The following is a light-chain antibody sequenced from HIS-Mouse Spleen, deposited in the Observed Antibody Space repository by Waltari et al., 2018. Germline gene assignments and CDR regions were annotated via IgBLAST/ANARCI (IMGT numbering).Light chain of an antibody. CDR2: QDS. Sequence: SYELTQPPSVSVSPGQTASITCSGDKLGDKYACWYQQKPGQSPVLVIYQDSKRPSGIPERFPGSNSGNTATLTISGTQAMDEADYYCQAWDSSTWVFGGGTKLTVL. V-gene: IGLV3-1*01. CDR1: KLGDKY. CDR3: QAWDSSTWV. J-gene: IGLJ3*02.